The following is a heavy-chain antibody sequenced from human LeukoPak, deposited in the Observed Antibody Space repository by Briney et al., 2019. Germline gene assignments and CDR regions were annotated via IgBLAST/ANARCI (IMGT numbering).Heavy chain of an antibody. CDR1: GFTFSSYW. Sequence: GGSLRLSCAASGFTFSSYWMHWVRQAPGKGLVWVSRINSDGSSTSYADSVKGRFTISRDNAKNTLYLQMNSLRAEDTALYHCARDTSVYSSGWSSGYWGQRTLVTVSS. J-gene: IGHJ4*02. CDR3: ARDTSVYSSGWSSGY. CDR2: INSDGSST. V-gene: IGHV3-74*01. D-gene: IGHD6-19*01.